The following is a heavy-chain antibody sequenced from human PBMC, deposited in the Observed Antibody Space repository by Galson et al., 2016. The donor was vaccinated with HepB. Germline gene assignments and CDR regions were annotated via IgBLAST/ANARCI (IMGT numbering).Heavy chain of an antibody. J-gene: IGHJ4*02. D-gene: IGHD4-17*01. CDR3: ARDYGDSTGGF. V-gene: IGHV3-7*01. CDR1: GFTFSSYW. CDR2: MSQGESET. Sequence: SLRLSCAASGFTFSSYWMAWVRQAPGKGLERVADMSQGESETFYVDSVKGRFTISRDNPANSVYLQMTSLRVEDTAVYYCARDYGDSTGGFWGRGTLVTVSS.